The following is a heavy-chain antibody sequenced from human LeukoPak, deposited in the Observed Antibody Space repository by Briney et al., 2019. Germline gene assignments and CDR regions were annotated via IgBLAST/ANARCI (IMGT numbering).Heavy chain of an antibody. CDR3: ARTPYCSGGSCYSPNWFDP. CDR1: GYTFTGYY. V-gene: IGHV1-2*02. J-gene: IGHJ5*02. CDR2: INPNSGGT. D-gene: IGHD2-15*01. Sequence: ASVKVSCKASGYTFTGYYMHWVRQAPGQGLEWMGWINPNSGGTNYAQKFQGRVTMTRDTSISTAYMELSRLRSDDTAVYYCARTPYCSGGSCYSPNWFDPWGQGTLATVSS.